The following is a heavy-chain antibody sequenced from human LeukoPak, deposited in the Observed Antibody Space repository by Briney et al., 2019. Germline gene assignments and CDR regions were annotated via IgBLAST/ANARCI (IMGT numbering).Heavy chain of an antibody. V-gene: IGHV3-30*14. D-gene: IGHD1-1*01. Sequence: GRSLRLSCAASGFTFSPHAMHWVRQAPGKGLKWVAVISSDGSDKYYADSVQGRFTISRDNSKNTLYLQMNSLRAEDTAVYYCARTTTFAPHFDYWGQGTLVTVSS. CDR3: ARTTTFAPHFDY. J-gene: IGHJ4*02. CDR2: ISSDGSDK. CDR1: GFTFSPHA.